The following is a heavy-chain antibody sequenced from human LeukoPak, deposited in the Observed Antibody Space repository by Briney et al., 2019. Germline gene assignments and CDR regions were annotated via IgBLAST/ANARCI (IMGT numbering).Heavy chain of an antibody. D-gene: IGHD3-3*01. CDR1: GFSFSSYV. J-gene: IGHJ6*01. CDR3: ARVGYDFWSGYYTYYYYGMDV. Sequence: PGGALRLSCAACGFSFSSYVMHWVRQAPGKGGEWVSYICCSGSNIYYADSVKGRFTISRDNAKNTLNLQMNSLSAEDTAVYYCARVGYDFWSGYYTYYYYGMDVWGQGTTVSVSS. CDR2: ICCSGSNI. V-gene: IGHV3-48*03.